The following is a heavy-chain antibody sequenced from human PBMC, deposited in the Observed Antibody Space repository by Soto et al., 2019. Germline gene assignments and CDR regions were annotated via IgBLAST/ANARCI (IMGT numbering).Heavy chain of an antibody. CDR3: AKGRGQNWAFDY. D-gene: IGHD7-27*01. CDR1: GFTFSSYA. V-gene: IGHV3-23*01. J-gene: IGHJ4*02. Sequence: EVQLLESGGGSVQPGGSLRLSCAASGFTFSSYAMHWVRRPPGKGLEWVSSISGSGGTAYYADSVKGRFSISGDSLVNTLYLQMNSLRAEDTAVYYCAKGRGQNWAFDYWGQGTLVTVSP. CDR2: ISGSGGTA.